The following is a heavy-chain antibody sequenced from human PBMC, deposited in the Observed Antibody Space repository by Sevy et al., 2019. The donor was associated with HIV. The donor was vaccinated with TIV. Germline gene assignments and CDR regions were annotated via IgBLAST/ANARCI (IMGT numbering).Heavy chain of an antibody. D-gene: IGHD6-13*01. CDR2: IKQDGSEK. V-gene: IGHV3-7*03. J-gene: IGHJ6*02. CDR3: ARTATYSSSWYREYYYYYYGMDV. Sequence: GGSLRLSFAASGFTFSSYWMSWVRQAPGKGLEWVANIKQDGSEKYYVDSVKGRFTISRDNAKNSLYLQMNSLRAEDTAVYYCARTATYSSSWYREYYYYYYGMDVWGHGTTVTVSS. CDR1: GFTFSSYW.